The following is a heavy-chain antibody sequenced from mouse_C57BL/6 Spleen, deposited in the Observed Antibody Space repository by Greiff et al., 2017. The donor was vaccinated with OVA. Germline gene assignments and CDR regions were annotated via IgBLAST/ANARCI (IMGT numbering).Heavy chain of an antibody. V-gene: IGHV1-42*01. CDR1: GYSFTGYY. Sequence: EVQLQQSGPELVKPGASVKISCKASGYSFTGYYMNWVKQSPEKSLEWIGEINPSTGGTTYNQKFKAKATLTVDKSSSTAYMQLKSLTSEDSAVYYCERYSGSSYDAMDYWGQGTPVTVSS. J-gene: IGHJ4*01. CDR3: ERYSGSSYDAMDY. CDR2: INPSTGGT. D-gene: IGHD1-1*01.